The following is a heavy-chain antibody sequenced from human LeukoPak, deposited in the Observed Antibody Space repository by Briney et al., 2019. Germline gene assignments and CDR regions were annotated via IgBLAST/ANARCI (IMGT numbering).Heavy chain of an antibody. CDR2: INHSGST. V-gene: IGHV4-34*01. CDR1: GGSFSGYY. J-gene: IGHJ4*02. Sequence: SETLSLTCAVYGGSFSGYYWSWIRQPPGKGLEWLGEINHSGSTNYNPSLKSRVTISVDTSKNQFSLKLSSVTAADTAVYYCARGTMTTVTYYFDYWGQGTLVTVSS. D-gene: IGHD4-17*01. CDR3: ARGTMTTVTYYFDY.